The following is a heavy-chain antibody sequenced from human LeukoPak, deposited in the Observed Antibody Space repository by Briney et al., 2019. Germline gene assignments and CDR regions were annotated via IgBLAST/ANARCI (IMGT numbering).Heavy chain of an antibody. D-gene: IGHD6-13*01. Sequence: GASVKVSCKASGYTFTAYYLYWVRQAPGQGLEWMGRINPNSGGTDYAQKFQGRVTMTRDTSISTAYMELSSLRSDDKAVYYCAIGMAAAGTVEYWGQGTLVTVSS. CDR1: GYTFTAYY. CDR3: AIGMAAAGTVEY. CDR2: INPNSGGT. V-gene: IGHV1-2*06. J-gene: IGHJ4*02.